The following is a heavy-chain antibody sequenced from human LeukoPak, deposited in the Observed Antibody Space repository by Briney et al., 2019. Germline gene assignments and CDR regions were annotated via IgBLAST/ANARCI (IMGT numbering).Heavy chain of an antibody. CDR2: IYSGGST. CDR3: ASESYDSSGYYDY. Sequence: PGGSLRLSCAASGFTVSSNYMSWVRQAPGKGLEWVSVIYSGGSTYYADSVKGRFTISRDNSKNTLYLQMNSLRAEDTAVYYCASESYDSSGYYDYWGQGTLVTVSS. CDR1: GFTVSSNY. J-gene: IGHJ4*02. V-gene: IGHV3-53*01. D-gene: IGHD3-22*01.